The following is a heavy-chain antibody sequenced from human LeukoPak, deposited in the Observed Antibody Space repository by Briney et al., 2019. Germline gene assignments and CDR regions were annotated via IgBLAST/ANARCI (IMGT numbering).Heavy chain of an antibody. CDR3: ARVKSSGFYFDY. J-gene: IGHJ4*02. D-gene: IGHD6-19*01. CDR2: INHSGST. CDR1: GGSFSGYY. Sequence: KPSETLSLTCAVYGGSFSGYYWSWIRQPPGKGLEWIGEINHSGSTNYNPSLKSRVTISVDTSKNQFSLKLSSVTAADTAVYYCARVKSSGFYFDYWGQGTLVTVSS. V-gene: IGHV4-34*01.